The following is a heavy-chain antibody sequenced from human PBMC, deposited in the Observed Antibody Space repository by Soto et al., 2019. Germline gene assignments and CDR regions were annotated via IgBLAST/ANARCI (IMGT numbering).Heavy chain of an antibody. CDR2: INRSGST. CDR3: ARGSXEVXXAFDY. J-gene: IGHJ4*02. D-gene: IGHD1-26*01. Sequence: SETLSLTCAVYGGSFSGYYWSWIRQPPGEGLEWIGEINRSGSTNYNPSLKSRVTISVDTSKNQFSLKLSSVTAADTAVYYCARGSXEVXXAFDYWGQGTLVTVSS. CDR1: GGSFSGYY. V-gene: IGHV4-34*01.